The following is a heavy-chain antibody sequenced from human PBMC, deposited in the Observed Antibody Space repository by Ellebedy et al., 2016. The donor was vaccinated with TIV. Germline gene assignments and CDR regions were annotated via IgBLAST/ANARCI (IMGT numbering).Heavy chain of an antibody. V-gene: IGHV4-59*12. J-gene: IGHJ5*02. D-gene: IGHD1-20*01. CDR3: ARGLNWNDSNWFDP. Sequence: SETLSLXXTVSGGSISSYYWSWIRQPPGKGLEWIGYIYYSGSTYYNPSLKSRVTISVDRSKNQFSLKLSSVTAADTAVYYCARGLNWNDSNWFDPWGQGTLVTVSS. CDR2: IYYSGST. CDR1: GGSISSYY.